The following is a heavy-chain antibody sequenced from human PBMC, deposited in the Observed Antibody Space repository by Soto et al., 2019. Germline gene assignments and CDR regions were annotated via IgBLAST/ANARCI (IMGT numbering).Heavy chain of an antibody. D-gene: IGHD2-2*02. J-gene: IGHJ6*02. V-gene: IGHV4-38-2*01. CDR1: GYSISSGYH. Sequence: PSETLSLTCAVSGYSISSGYHWGWIRQPPGRELEWIGTISNSGSTYYNPSLKSRVTISVDTSKNQLSLKLSSVTAVDTAVYYCTRVYCSTTSCYINVMDFWGQGTTVTVSS. CDR2: ISNSGST. CDR3: TRVYCSTTSCYINVMDF.